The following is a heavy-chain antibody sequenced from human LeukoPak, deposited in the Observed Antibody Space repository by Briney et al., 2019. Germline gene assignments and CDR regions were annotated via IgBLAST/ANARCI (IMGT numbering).Heavy chain of an antibody. Sequence: PGGSLRLSCAASGFAFSSYAMSWVRQAPGKGLEWVSAISGSGGSTYYADSVKGRFTISRDNSKNTLYLQMNSLRAEDTAVYYCALNGREVPSGAFDIWGQGTMVTVSS. CDR3: ALNGREVPSGAFDI. CDR1: GFAFSSYA. CDR2: ISGSGGST. D-gene: IGHD3-16*02. V-gene: IGHV3-23*01. J-gene: IGHJ3*02.